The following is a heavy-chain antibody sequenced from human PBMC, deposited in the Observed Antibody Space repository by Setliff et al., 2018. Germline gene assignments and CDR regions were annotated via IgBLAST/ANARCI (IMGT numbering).Heavy chain of an antibody. D-gene: IGHD1-1*01. Sequence: SETLSLTCTVSGGPFSGASIWSWIRQPPGKGLEFIGYVYHSGTAKYDPSLESRAIMSVDASKNEISLKLKSVTAADTAVYYCAKGGTYRYFDFWGQGARSPSPQ. J-gene: IGHJ4*02. V-gene: IGHV4-59*01. CDR2: VYHSGTA. CDR3: AKGGTYRYFDF. CDR1: GGPFSGAS.